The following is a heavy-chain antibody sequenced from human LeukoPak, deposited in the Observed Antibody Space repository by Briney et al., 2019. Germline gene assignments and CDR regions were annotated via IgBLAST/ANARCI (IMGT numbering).Heavy chain of an antibody. CDR3: ATQRGSYLWGTDLDY. D-gene: IGHD3-16*01. V-gene: IGHV1-2*02. J-gene: IGHJ4*02. CDR2: INPNSGDT. Sequence: ASVKVSCKASGYTFTGYYMHWVRQAPGQGLEWMGWINPNSGDTKYSQKFQGRVTMTRDTSISTAYMELSRLRSDDTAVYYCATQRGSYLWGTDLDYWGQGTLVTVSS. CDR1: GYTFTGYY.